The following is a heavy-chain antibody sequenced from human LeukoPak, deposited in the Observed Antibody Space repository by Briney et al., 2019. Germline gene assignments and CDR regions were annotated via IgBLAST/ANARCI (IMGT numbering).Heavy chain of an antibody. V-gene: IGHV4-59*01. CDR2: VYYTGST. CDR3: ARAKGARYGMDV. J-gene: IGHJ6*02. CDR1: GGSISGYY. D-gene: IGHD6-6*01. Sequence: SETLSLTCTVSGGSISGYYWSWIRQPPGKGLEWIGFVYYTGSTNYNPSLKSRVTISPDTSKNQFSLNLSSVTTADTAVYYCARAKGARYGMDVWGQGTTVTVSS.